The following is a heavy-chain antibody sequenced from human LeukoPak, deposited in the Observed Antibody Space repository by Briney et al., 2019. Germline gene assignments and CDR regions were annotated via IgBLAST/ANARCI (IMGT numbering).Heavy chain of an antibody. D-gene: IGHD1-26*01. V-gene: IGHV3-53*01. CDR2: IYSGGST. J-gene: IGHJ3*02. Sequence: GGSLRLSCAASGFTVSSNYMSWVRQAPGKGLEWVSVIYSGGSTYYADSVKGRFTISRDNSKNTLYLQMNSLRAEGTAVYYCARDQGRSGSYFPDAFDIWGQGTMVTVSS. CDR1: GFTVSSNY. CDR3: ARDQGRSGSYFPDAFDI.